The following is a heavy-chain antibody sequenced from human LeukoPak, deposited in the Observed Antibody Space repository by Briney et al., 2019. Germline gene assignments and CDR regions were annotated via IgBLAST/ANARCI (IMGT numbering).Heavy chain of an antibody. V-gene: IGHV4-39*07. CDR3: ASTYDFWSGYYTETDYFDY. J-gene: IGHJ4*02. Sequence: PSETLSLTCTVSGGSISSSSYYWGWIRQPPGKGLEWIGRIYTSGSTNYNPSLKSRVTISVDTSKNQFSLKLSSVTAADTAVYYCASTYDFWSGYYTETDYFDYWGQGTLVTVSS. D-gene: IGHD3-3*01. CDR2: IYTSGST. CDR1: GGSISSSSYY.